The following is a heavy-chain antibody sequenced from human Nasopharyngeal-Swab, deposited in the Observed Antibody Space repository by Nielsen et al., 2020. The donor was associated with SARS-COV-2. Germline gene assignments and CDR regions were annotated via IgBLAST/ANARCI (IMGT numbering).Heavy chain of an antibody. J-gene: IGHJ4*02. D-gene: IGHD3-10*01. CDR2: ISYDGSNK. V-gene: IGHV3-30*18. Sequence: GESLKISCAASGFTFSSYGMHWVRQAPGKGLEWVAVISYDGSNKYYADSVKGRFTISRDNSKNTLYLQMNSLRAEDTAVYYCAKDTGGSGSYFMDYWGQGTLVTVSS. CDR1: GFTFSSYG. CDR3: AKDTGGSGSYFMDY.